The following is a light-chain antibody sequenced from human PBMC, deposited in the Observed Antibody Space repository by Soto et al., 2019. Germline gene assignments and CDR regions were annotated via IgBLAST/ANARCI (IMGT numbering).Light chain of an antibody. CDR2: EVS. Sequence: QSALTQPASVSGSPGQSITISCTGTSSDVGGYNYVSWYQQHPGKAPKLLIYEVSTRPSGVSNRFSGSKSGNTASLTISGLQADDEADYYSSSFTSSSTVVFGGGTKLTVL. CDR3: SSFTSSSTVV. V-gene: IGLV2-14*01. J-gene: IGLJ2*01. CDR1: SSDVGGYNY.